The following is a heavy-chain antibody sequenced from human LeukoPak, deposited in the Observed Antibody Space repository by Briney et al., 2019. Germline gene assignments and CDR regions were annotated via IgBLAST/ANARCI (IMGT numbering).Heavy chain of an antibody. J-gene: IGHJ4*02. CDR1: GFTFSDYY. CDR3: ARMGEGSGWYEDY. D-gene: IGHD6-19*01. CDR2: ISGSGRTI. V-gene: IGHV3-11*04. Sequence: PGGSLRLSCTASGFTFSDYYMSWFRQAPGKGLEWLSHISGSGRTIHYADSVKGRLTASRDTAKNSLYLQMNDLRAEDTAVYYCARMGEGSGWYEDYWGQGTLVTVSS.